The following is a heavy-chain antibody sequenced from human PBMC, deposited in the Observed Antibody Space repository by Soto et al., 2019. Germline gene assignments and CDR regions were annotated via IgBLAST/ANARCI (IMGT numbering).Heavy chain of an antibody. Sequence: EVQLVESGGGLVQTGGSLRLSCAVSGFTFSRYWMHWFRQDPGNGLVWVSRINTDGTNTQYEDSVRGPFTVSRDNATNTVYLPMIRLRSENTAVYYCAKDLLWGQGDYWGQG. CDR3: AKDLLWGQGDY. CDR1: GFTFSRYW. J-gene: IGHJ4*02. V-gene: IGHV3-74*03. D-gene: IGHD3-16*01. CDR2: INTDGTNT.